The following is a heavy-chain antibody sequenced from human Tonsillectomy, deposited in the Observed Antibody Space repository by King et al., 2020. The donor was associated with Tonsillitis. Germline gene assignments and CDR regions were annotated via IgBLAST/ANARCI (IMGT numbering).Heavy chain of an antibody. Sequence: VQLVESGGGLVQPGGSLRLSCAASGFTFRSYEMNWVRQAPGKGLEWVSYISSRGSTIYYADSVKGRFTISRDNAKNSLYLQMNSLRAEDTAVYYCPRDKDYYYYMDVWGKGTTDTVSS. CDR2: ISSRGSTI. J-gene: IGHJ6*03. CDR3: PRDKDYYYYMDV. CDR1: GFTFRSYE. V-gene: IGHV3-48*03.